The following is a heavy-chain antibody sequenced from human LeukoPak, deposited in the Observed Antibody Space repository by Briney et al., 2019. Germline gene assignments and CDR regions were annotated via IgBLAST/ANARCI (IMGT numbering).Heavy chain of an antibody. V-gene: IGHV4-39*01. CDR2: FYYTGST. CDR1: GGSISSSGYY. CDR3: ARHSRSGYGDYESAFDI. J-gene: IGHJ3*02. D-gene: IGHD5-12*01. Sequence: SETLSLTGIVSGGSISSSGYYWDWIRQPPGKGLERIGNFYYTGSTYYNPSLKSRITISVDTSKNQFSLKLRSVTAADTAVYYCARHSRSGYGDYESAFDIWGQGTMVTVSS.